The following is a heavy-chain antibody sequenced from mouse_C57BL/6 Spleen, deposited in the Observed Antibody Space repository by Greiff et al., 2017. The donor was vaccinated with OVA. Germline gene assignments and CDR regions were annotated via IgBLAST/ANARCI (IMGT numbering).Heavy chain of an antibody. V-gene: IGHV1-59*01. Sequence: QVQLKQPGAELVRPGTSVKLSCKASGYTFTSYWMHWVKQRPGQGLEWIGVIDPSDSYTNYNQKFKGKATLTVDTSSSTAYMQLSSLTSEDSAVYYCARNGDYPSYAMDYWGQGTSVTVSA. CDR2: IDPSDSYT. CDR1: GYTFTSYW. D-gene: IGHD2-4*01. J-gene: IGHJ4*01. CDR3: ARNGDYPSYAMDY.